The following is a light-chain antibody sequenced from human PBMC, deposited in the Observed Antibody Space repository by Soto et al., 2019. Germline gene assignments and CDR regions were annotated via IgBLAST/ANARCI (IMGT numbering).Light chain of an antibody. Sequence: EIVLTQSPATLSLSPVETATLSCRTSQSVDNFLAWYQQRPGQAPRLLIYDASNRATGIPARFSGGGSGTDFTLTISNLEPEDFAVYYCQQRSNWPPITFGQGTRLEIK. CDR1: QSVDNF. J-gene: IGKJ5*01. V-gene: IGKV3-11*01. CDR2: DAS. CDR3: QQRSNWPPIT.